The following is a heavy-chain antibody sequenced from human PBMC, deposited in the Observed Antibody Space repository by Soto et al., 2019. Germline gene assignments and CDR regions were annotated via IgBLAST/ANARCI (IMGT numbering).Heavy chain of an antibody. CDR2: INPSGGST. CDR1: GYTFTSYY. CDR3: ARDGDDYGDYGGRGAKWFDP. Sequence: ASVKVSCKASGYTFTSYYMHWVRQAPGQGLEWMGIINPSGGSTSYAQKFQGRVTMTRDTSTSTVYMELSSLRSEDTAVYYCARDGDDYGDYGGRGAKWFDPWGQGTLVTVSS. V-gene: IGHV1-46*03. J-gene: IGHJ5*02. D-gene: IGHD4-17*01.